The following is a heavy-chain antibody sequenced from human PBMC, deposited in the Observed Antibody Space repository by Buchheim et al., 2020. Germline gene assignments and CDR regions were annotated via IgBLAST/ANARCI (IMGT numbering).Heavy chain of an antibody. CDR2: LSANGGEA. J-gene: IGHJ4*01. CDR3: ARGASTITRHFDN. D-gene: IGHD3-3*01. CDR1: GFVFSTYS. V-gene: IGHV3-23*01. Sequence: EVQLLESGGGLVQAGGSLRLSCAASGFVFSTYSMNWVRQAPGKGPEWVSILSANGGEAHYADSVKGRFTISRNKCKNTLSLQLNSLRADDTAVYYCARGASTITRHFDNWGQGTL.